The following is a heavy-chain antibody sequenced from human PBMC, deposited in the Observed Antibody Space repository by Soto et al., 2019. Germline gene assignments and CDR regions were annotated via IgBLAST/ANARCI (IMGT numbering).Heavy chain of an antibody. J-gene: IGHJ4*02. CDR1: GGSISSGGYY. Sequence: SETLSLTCTVSGGSISSGGYYWSWIRQHPGKGLEWIGYIYYSGSTYYNPSLKSRVTISVDTSKNQFSLKLSSVTAADTAVYYCTTDLYDSYGLLTARFDYWGQGTLVTVSS. V-gene: IGHV4-31*03. CDR3: TTDLYDSYGLLTARFDY. CDR2: IYYSGST. D-gene: IGHD5-18*01.